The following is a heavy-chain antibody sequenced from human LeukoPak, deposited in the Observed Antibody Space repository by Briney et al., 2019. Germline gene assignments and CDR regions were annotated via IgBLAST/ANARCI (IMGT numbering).Heavy chain of an antibody. CDR3: ARDLGLRGSK. CDR1: GFIFSNSW. J-gene: IGHJ4*02. Sequence: GGSLRLSCEVSGFIFSNSWMHWVRHTPGKGLVWVSRMYGDMSDISYADSVKGRFTISRDNAKNTVYLQMSSLRGEDTAVYYCARDLGLRGSKWGQGTLVTVSS. CDR2: MYGDMSDI. D-gene: IGHD4-23*01. V-gene: IGHV3-74*01.